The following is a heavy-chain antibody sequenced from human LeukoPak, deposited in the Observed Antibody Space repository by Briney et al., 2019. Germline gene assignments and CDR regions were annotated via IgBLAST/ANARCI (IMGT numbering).Heavy chain of an antibody. V-gene: IGHV3-30*18. CDR1: GFTFSRYG. CDR2: ISYDGGTK. Sequence: GRSLRLSCAASGFTFSRYGMQWVRQAPGKGLEWVAVISYDGGTKYYADSVKGRFTISRDNSKNTLYLQMNSLRAEDTAVYYCAKGGCSSTSCRFDYWGQGTLVTVSS. CDR3: AKGGCSSTSCRFDY. D-gene: IGHD2-2*01. J-gene: IGHJ4*02.